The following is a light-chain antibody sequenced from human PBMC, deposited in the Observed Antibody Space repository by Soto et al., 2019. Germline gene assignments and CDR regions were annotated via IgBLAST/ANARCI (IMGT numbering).Light chain of an antibody. J-gene: IGKJ4*01. CDR1: QSVSSSY. CDR3: HQYGSSPLT. CDR2: GAS. V-gene: IGKV3-20*01. Sequence: EIVLTQSPGTLSLSPGERDTLSCRASQSVSSSYLAWYQQKPGQAPRLLIYGASSRATGIPDRFSGSGSGTDFTLTISRLEPEDFAVYYCHQYGSSPLTFGGGTKVEIK.